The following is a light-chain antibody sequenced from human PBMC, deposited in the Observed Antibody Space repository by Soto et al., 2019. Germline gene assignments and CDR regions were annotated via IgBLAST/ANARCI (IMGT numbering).Light chain of an antibody. CDR3: SSYVGSNNFV. CDR2: EVT. CDR1: SSDGGGYNY. Sequence: QSALTQPPSASGSPGQSVTISCTGTSSDGGGYNYVSWYQQHPGKAPKLMISEVTKRPSGVPDRFSGSKSGNTASLTVSGLQAEDEADYYCSSYVGSNNFVFGTGTKVTVL. J-gene: IGLJ1*01. V-gene: IGLV2-8*01.